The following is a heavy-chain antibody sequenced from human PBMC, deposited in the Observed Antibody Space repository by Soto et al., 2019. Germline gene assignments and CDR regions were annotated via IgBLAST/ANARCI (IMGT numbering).Heavy chain of an antibody. CDR3: ARYDFGTFDY. CDR2: IYHTEST. Sequence: NPSETLSLTCAVSGDSISSSFWWSWVRQPPGKGLEWIGEIYHTESTVYNPSLKSRVTISVDKSKNQFSLNLDSVTAADTAVYYCARYDFGTFDYWGRGILVTVSS. D-gene: IGHD4-17*01. J-gene: IGHJ4*02. V-gene: IGHV4-4*02. CDR1: GDSISSSFW.